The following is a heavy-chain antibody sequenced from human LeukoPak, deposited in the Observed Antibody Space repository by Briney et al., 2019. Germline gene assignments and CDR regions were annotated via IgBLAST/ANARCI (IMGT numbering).Heavy chain of an antibody. J-gene: IGHJ4*02. V-gene: IGHV3-64*01. CDR1: GFTFSSHG. D-gene: IGHD5-12*01. Sequence: GGSLRLSCAASGFTFSSHGMHRVRQAPGKGLEYVSGVSSDGGSTHYANSVKGRFTISRDNSKNTLYLQMGSLRAEDMAVYYCARDRYSGYDSGADYWGQGTLVTVSS. CDR3: ARDRYSGYDSGADY. CDR2: VSSDGGST.